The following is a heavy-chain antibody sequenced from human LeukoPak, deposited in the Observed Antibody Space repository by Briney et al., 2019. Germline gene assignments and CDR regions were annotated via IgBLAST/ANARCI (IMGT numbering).Heavy chain of an antibody. D-gene: IGHD6-19*01. V-gene: IGHV5-51*01. CDR3: ARRGAVAGTNFDY. CDR1: GYIFTTHW. CDR2: IYPGDSDT. Sequence: GESLKISCKGSGYIFTTHWMGWVRQMPGKGLEWMGIIYPGDSDTRYSPSFQGQVTISADRSITTAYLQWRSLKASDTAMYYCARRGAVAGTNFDYWGQGTLVTVSS. J-gene: IGHJ4*02.